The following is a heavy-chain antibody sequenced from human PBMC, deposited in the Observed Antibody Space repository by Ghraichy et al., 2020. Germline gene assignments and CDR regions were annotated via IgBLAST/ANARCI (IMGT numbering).Heavy chain of an antibody. CDR2: ITSSSRFI. V-gene: IGHV3-48*02. CDR3: ARGSTVVRYYYYDGMDV. J-gene: IGHJ6*02. CDR1: EFTFSSYS. Sequence: GGYLRLSCVGSEFTFSSYSMNWVRQAPGKGMEWVSYITSSSRFISYADSVKGRFTVSRDNGQNSLYLQMKSLRDEDTAVYYCARGSTVVRYYYYDGMDVWGQGTTVTVSS. D-gene: IGHD4-23*01.